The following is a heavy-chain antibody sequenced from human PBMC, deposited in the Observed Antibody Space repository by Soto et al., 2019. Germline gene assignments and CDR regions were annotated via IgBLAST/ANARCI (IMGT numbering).Heavy chain of an antibody. V-gene: IGHV1-58*01. CDR3: AAAHPGIAVAGPPSAGP. J-gene: IGHJ5*02. D-gene: IGHD6-19*01. Sequence: SGEGSCKASGFAFTSGAVQWVRQARGQRLEWIGWIVVGSGNTNYAQKFQERVTITRDMSTSTAYMELSSLRSEDTAVYSCAAAHPGIAVAGPPSAGPSAQATLVTVSS. CDR2: IVVGSGNT. CDR1: GFAFTSGA.